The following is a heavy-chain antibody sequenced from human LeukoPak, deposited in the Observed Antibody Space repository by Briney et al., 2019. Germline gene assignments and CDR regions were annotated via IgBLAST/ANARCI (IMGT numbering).Heavy chain of an antibody. D-gene: IGHD4-17*01. Sequence: SETLSLTCTVSGDSISSSTCNWGWIRQPPGKGLEWIGSIYYSGTTYYNLSLKSRVSMSLDTSKNQFSLKLGSVTAADTALYYCARQTTATMVFAFDSWGQGTLVSVSP. J-gene: IGHJ4*02. CDR2: IYYSGTT. V-gene: IGHV4-39*01. CDR3: ARQTTATMVFAFDS. CDR1: GDSISSSTCN.